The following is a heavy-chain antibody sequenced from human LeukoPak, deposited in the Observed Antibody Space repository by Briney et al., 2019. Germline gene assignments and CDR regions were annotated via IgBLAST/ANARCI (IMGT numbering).Heavy chain of an antibody. V-gene: IGHV3-21*01. CDR2: ISSSSSYI. D-gene: IGHD3-22*01. CDR3: ARANYYDSGGAFDI. Sequence: GGSLRLSCAASGFTFSSYWMHWVRQAPGKGLEWVSSISSSSSYIYYADSVKGRFTISRDNAKNSLYLQMNSLRAEDTAVYYCARANYYDSGGAFDIWGQGTMVTVSS. J-gene: IGHJ3*02. CDR1: GFTFSSYW.